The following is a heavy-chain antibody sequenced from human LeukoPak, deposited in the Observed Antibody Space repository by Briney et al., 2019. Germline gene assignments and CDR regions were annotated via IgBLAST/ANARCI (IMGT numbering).Heavy chain of an antibody. CDR2: ISYDGTNK. CDR3: ARDYGSGSYPRIYFEY. Sequence: TGGSLRLSCAASEFTFSSYAMYWVRQAPDQGLEWVALISYDGTNKYYADSVKGGFTISRDNSKNTLYLQMNSLRGEDTAVYYCARDYGSGSYPRIYFEYWGQGTLVTVSS. J-gene: IGHJ4*02. CDR1: EFTFSSYA. D-gene: IGHD3-10*01. V-gene: IGHV3-30*04.